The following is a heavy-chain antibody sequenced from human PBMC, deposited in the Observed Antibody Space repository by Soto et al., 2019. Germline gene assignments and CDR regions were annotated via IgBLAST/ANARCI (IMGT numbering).Heavy chain of an antibody. V-gene: IGHV3-30*03. J-gene: IGHJ2*01. CDR2: ISYDGKQT. CDR1: GVTFKDYG. D-gene: IGHD3-16*01. Sequence: GGSLRLSCGAPGVTFKDYGMHWVRQAPGKGLEWVAVISYDGKQTYYADPVKGRFTISKDKSKRTLFLQMNSLRVDDTAVYYCAGGGWGSNWYFDLWGRGTLVTVSS. CDR3: AGGGWGSNWYFDL.